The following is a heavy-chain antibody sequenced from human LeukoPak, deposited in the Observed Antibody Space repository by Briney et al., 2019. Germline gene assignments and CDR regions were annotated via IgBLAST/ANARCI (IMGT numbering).Heavy chain of an antibody. Sequence: SETLSLTCTISDGSITDYYWSWIRQPPGKGLEWIGYIYYRGTTNFNPSLKSRVTISVDTSKNQFSLRLSSAAAADTAVYYCARSSLGTITAGPFDYWGQGTLVTVSS. D-gene: IGHD5-12*01. CDR3: ARSSLGTITAGPFDY. V-gene: IGHV4-59*01. CDR1: DGSITDYY. CDR2: IYYRGTT. J-gene: IGHJ4*02.